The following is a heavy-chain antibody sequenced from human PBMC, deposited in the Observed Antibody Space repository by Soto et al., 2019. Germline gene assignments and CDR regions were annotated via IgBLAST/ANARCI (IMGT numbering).Heavy chain of an antibody. CDR3: ARVVAAADPGGVFDY. CDR2: INAGNGNT. Sequence: QVQLVQSGAEVKKPGASVKVSCKASGYTFTSYAMHWVRQAPGQRLEWMGWINAGNGNTKYSQKFQGRVTITRDTSASTAYMELSSLRSEDTAVYYCARVVAAADPGGVFDYWGQGTLVTVSS. D-gene: IGHD6-13*01. J-gene: IGHJ4*02. V-gene: IGHV1-3*01. CDR1: GYTFTSYA.